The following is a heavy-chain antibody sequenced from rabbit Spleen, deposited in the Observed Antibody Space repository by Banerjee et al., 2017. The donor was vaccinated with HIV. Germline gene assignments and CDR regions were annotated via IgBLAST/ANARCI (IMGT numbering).Heavy chain of an antibody. CDR1: GFDFSTYS. J-gene: IGHJ4*01. Sequence: QEQLVESGGGLVQPGGSLKLSCKASGFDFSTYSMSWVRQAPGKGLEWIGYIVPIFGVTYYANWVNGRFTISSDNAQNTVDLQMHSLTAADTATYFCAREDVGGSVNLWGPGTLVTVS. V-gene: IGHV1S8*01. D-gene: IGHD1-1*01. CDR2: IVPIFGVT. CDR3: AREDVGGSVNL.